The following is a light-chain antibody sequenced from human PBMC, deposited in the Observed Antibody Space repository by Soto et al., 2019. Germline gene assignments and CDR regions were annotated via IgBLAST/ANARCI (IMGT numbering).Light chain of an antibody. Sequence: QSVLTQPASVSGSPGQSMTISCTGTNNLVSWYQQHPGKAPKVVLYEGTKRPSGVSNRFSGSNSGSTASLTISGLQAEDEAHYFCCAYVGARSYVFGPGTKVTVL. CDR3: CAYVGARSYV. CDR1: NNL. CDR2: EGT. V-gene: IGLV2-23*01. J-gene: IGLJ1*01.